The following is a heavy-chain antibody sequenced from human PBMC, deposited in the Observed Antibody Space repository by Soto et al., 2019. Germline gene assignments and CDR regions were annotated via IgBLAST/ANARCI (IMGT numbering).Heavy chain of an antibody. Sequence: PGGSLRRSCAASGFTFSIYSMNWVRQAPGKGLEWVSYISSSSSTIYYADSVKGRFTISRDNAKNSLYLQMNSLRDEDTAVYYCARDLIPYIVGATGCFDYWGQGTRVTVSS. CDR1: GFTFSIYS. V-gene: IGHV3-48*02. CDR3: ARDLIPYIVGATGCFDY. CDR2: ISSSSSTI. D-gene: IGHD1-26*01. J-gene: IGHJ4*02.